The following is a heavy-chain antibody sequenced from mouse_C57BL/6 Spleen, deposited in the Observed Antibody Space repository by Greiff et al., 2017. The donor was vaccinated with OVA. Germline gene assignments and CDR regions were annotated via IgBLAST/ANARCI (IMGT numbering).Heavy chain of an antibody. CDR3: AIGLSTMVTHYWYFDV. V-gene: IGHV1-53*01. D-gene: IGHD2-1*01. CDR1: GYTFTSYW. CDR2: INPSNGGT. J-gene: IGHJ1*03. Sequence: QVQLQQPGTELVKPGASVKLSCKASGYTFTSYWMHWVKQRPGQGLEWIGNINPSNGGTNYNEKFKSKATLTVDKPSSTAYMQLSSLTSADSAVYYCAIGLSTMVTHYWYFDVWGTGTTVTVSS.